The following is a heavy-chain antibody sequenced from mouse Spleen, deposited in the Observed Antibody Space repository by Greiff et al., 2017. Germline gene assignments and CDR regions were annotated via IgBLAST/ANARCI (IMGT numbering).Heavy chain of an antibody. Sequence: EVKVVESGEGLVKPGGSLKLSCAASGFTFSSYAMSWVRQTPEKRLEWVAYISSGGDYIYYADTVKGRFTISRDNARNTLYLQMSSLKSEDTAMYYCTRGLPGWYFDVWGTGTTVTVSS. CDR2: ISSGGDYI. D-gene: IGHD2-10*01. CDR3: TRGLPGWYFDV. J-gene: IGHJ1*03. V-gene: IGHV5-9-1*02. CDR1: GFTFSSYA.